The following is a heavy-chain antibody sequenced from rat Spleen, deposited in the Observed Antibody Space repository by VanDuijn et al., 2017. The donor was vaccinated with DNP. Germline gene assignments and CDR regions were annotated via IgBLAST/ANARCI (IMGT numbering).Heavy chain of an antibody. Sequence: EVQLVESGGGLVRPGRSMKLSCAASGFTFSNYGMAWVRQAPEKGLEWVAYISSDGGGTYYRDPVKGRFTVSRDNAKNTLYLQLNSLKSEDTAIYYCTLGGSSSDWGQGVMVTVSS. CDR1: GFTFSNYG. CDR3: TLGGSSSD. D-gene: IGHD1-2*01. J-gene: IGHJ2*01. CDR2: ISSDGGGT. V-gene: IGHV5-27*01.